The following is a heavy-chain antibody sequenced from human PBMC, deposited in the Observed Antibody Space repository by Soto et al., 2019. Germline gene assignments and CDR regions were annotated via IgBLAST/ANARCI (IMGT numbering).Heavy chain of an antibody. CDR2: ISSSGSGI. D-gene: IGHD2-15*01. Sequence: AGGSLRLSCAASGFTFRDYYMTWIRQAPGKGLEWAAYISSSGSGIYYPDSVRGRFTISRDNAKNSLYLQMSSLRADDTAVYFCARAYSDAFDIWGQGTMVTVSS. J-gene: IGHJ3*02. V-gene: IGHV3-11*01. CDR3: ARAYSDAFDI. CDR1: GFTFRDYY.